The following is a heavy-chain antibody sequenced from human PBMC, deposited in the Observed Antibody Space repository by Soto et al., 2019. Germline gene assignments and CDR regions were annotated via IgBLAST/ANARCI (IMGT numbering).Heavy chain of an antibody. CDR1: GGTFSSYA. CDR2: IIPIFGTA. Sequence: SVKVSCKASGGTFSSYAIRWVRQAPGQGLEWMGGIIPIFGTAHYAQKFQGRVTITADKSTRTAYMELNSLSSQDTAVYYCARAGPCQAAYSTGWYQNWLKPWRQRNLVIFCS. D-gene: IGHD6-13*01. V-gene: IGHV1-69*06. CDR3: ARAGPCQAAYSTGWYQNWLKP. J-gene: IGHJ5*02.